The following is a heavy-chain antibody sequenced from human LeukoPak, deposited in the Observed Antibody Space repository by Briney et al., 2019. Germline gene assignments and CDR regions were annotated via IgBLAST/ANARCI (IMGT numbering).Heavy chain of an antibody. CDR2: IKQDGSEK. CDR1: GFSFSSYW. D-gene: IGHD2-15*01. Sequence: GGSLRLSCAASGFSFSSYWMSWVRQAPGKGLEWEANIKQDGSEKYYVDSVKGRFTISRDNAKNSLYLQMNSLRAEDTAVYYCAGGCRGGSCYGWGQGTLVTVSS. V-gene: IGHV3-7*04. CDR3: AGGCRGGSCYG. J-gene: IGHJ4*02.